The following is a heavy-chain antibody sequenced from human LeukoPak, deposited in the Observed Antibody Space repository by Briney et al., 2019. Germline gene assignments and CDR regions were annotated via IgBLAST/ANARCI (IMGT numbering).Heavy chain of an antibody. CDR1: GFIFSGSW. CDR3: TTDTWYSAGH. V-gene: IGHV3-7*03. D-gene: IGHD2-15*01. Sequence: GGSLRLSCTASGFIFSGSWMAWIRQAPGKGLEWVAIIKKDGSEKYYVDSMKGRFTISRDNAKNSLFLQMNSLRAEDTAIYYCTTDTWYSAGHWGQGTLVTVSS. CDR2: IKKDGSEK. J-gene: IGHJ4*02.